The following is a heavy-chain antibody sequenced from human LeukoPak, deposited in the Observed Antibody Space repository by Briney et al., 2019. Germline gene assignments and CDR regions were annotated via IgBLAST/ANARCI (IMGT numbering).Heavy chain of an antibody. V-gene: IGHV3-30*02. CDR2: IRYDGSNK. CDR1: GFTFSSYG. D-gene: IGHD2-2*01. J-gene: IGHJ3*02. CDR3: ARDVGYCSSTSCYAFDI. Sequence: GGSLRLSCAASGFTFSSYGMHWVRQAPGKGLEWVAFIRYDGSNKYYADSVKGRFTISRDNSKNTLYLQMNSLRAEDTALYYCARDVGYCSSTSCYAFDIWGQGTMVTVSS.